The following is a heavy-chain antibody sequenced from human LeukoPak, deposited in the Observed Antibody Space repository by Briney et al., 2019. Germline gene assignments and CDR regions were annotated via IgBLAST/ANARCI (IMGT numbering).Heavy chain of an antibody. Sequence: ETLSLTCTVSGGSISSSSYYWGWIRQPPGKGLEWVANIKQDGSEKYYVDSVKGRFTISRDNAKNSLYLQMNSLRAEDTAVYYCARKNGLDYWGQGTLVTVSS. CDR2: IKQDGSEK. CDR3: ARKNGLDY. CDR1: GGSISSSSYY. V-gene: IGHV3-7*01. J-gene: IGHJ4*02.